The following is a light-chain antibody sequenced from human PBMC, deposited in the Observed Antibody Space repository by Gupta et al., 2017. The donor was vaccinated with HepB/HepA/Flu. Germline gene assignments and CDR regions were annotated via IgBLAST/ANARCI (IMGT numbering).Light chain of an antibody. V-gene: IGKV3-11*01. J-gene: IGKJ5*01. CDR1: ESIGNY. CDR3: QQRSTGVT. CDR2: DAS. Sequence: IVLTQSPAILSLSPGERATVSCRVSESIGNYLAWYQQKPGQAPRLLIYDASNRATGIPARFSGSGSGTDFTLTISSLEPEDSAVYYCQQRSTGVTFGQGTRLEIK.